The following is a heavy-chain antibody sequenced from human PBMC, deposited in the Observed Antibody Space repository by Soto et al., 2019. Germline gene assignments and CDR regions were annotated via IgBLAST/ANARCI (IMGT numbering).Heavy chain of an antibody. CDR2: IYYSGST. Sequence: SETLSLTCTVSGGSISSYYWSWIRQPPGKGLEWIGYIYYSGSTNYNPSLKSRVTISVDTSKNQFSLKLSSVTAADTAVYYCARHGFGYCSRTSCTGDYFQHWGQGTLVTVS. J-gene: IGHJ1*01. D-gene: IGHD2-2*01. CDR1: GGSISSYY. CDR3: ARHGFGYCSRTSCTGDYFQH. V-gene: IGHV4-59*08.